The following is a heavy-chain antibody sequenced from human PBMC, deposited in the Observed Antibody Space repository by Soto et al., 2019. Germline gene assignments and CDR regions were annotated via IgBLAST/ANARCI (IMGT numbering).Heavy chain of an antibody. Sequence: PSETLSLTCTFSCGSIISYYWSWIRQPAGKGLEWIGRIYTSGSTNYNPSLKSRVTMSVDTSKNQFSLKLSSVTAADTAVYYCARDRATIFGVVIEPEYYFDYWGQGTLVTVSS. CDR1: CGSIISYY. J-gene: IGHJ4*02. CDR3: ARDRATIFGVVIEPEYYFDY. CDR2: IYTSGST. V-gene: IGHV4-4*07. D-gene: IGHD3-3*01.